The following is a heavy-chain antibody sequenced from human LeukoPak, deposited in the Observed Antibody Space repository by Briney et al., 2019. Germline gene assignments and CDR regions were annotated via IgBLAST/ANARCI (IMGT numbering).Heavy chain of an antibody. V-gene: IGHV3-30*03. CDR1: GFTFSSHG. D-gene: IGHD4/OR15-4a*01. Sequence: GGSLRLSCAASGFTFSSHGMHWVRQAPGKGLEWVAVISYDGSHKYSADSVKGRFTISRDNSKNTLYLQMNSLRTEDTAVYFCSASRPHYGDYYGLDVWGHGTMVTVSS. CDR2: ISYDGSHK. CDR3: SASRPHYGDYYGLDV. J-gene: IGHJ6*02.